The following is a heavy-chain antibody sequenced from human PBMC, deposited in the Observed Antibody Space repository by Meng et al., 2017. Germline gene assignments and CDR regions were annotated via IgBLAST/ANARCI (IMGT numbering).Heavy chain of an antibody. Sequence: SVKVSCKASGGTFSSYTISWVRQAPGQGLEWMGRIIPILGIANYAQKFQGRVTITADKSTSTAYMELSSLRSEDTAVYYCARDSGKARWFGELYDAFDIWGQGKMV. V-gene: IGHV1-69*04. CDR3: ARDSGKARWFGELYDAFDI. CDR2: IIPILGIA. D-gene: IGHD3-10*01. CDR1: GGTFSSYT. J-gene: IGHJ3*02.